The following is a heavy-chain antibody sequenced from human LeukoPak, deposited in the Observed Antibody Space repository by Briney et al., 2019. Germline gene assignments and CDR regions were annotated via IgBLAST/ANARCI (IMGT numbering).Heavy chain of an antibody. CDR1: GFTFSSYS. Sequence: GGSLGLSCAASGFTFSSYSMNWVRQAPGKGLEWVSSISSSSSYIYYADSVKGRFTISRDNAKNSLYLQMNSLRAEDTAVYYCARSNVDIVATSLVVVAATPDYWGQGTLVTVSS. D-gene: IGHD2-15*01. J-gene: IGHJ4*02. V-gene: IGHV3-21*01. CDR3: ARSNVDIVATSLVVVAATPDY. CDR2: ISSSSSYI.